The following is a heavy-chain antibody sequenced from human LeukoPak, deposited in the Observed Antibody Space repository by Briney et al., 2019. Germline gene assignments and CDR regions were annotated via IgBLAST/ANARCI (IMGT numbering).Heavy chain of an antibody. J-gene: IGHJ4*02. V-gene: IGHV4-34*01. CDR1: GGSFSGYY. CDR3: ARSGPVVDIFILRGRSPYYFGY. D-gene: IGHD2-2*03. Sequence: PSETLSRTCAVYGGSFSGYYWSWIRQPPGKGLESIGDIKHSGSTNYNPSLKSRVTISVDTSMNQFSLKLSSVTAADTAVYYCARSGPVVDIFILRGRSPYYFGYWGQGTLVTVSS. CDR2: IKHSGST.